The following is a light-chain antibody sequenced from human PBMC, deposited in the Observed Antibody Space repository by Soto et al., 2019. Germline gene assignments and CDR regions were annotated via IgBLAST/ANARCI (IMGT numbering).Light chain of an antibody. CDR2: DAS. CDR3: QQYNSYWT. CDR1: QSISSW. V-gene: IGKV1-5*01. J-gene: IGKJ1*01. Sequence: GDRVTITCRASQSISSWLAWYQQKPGKAPNLLIYDASSLESGVPSRFSGSGSGTEFTLTISSLQPDDFAPYYCQQYNSYWTFGQGTKVEIK.